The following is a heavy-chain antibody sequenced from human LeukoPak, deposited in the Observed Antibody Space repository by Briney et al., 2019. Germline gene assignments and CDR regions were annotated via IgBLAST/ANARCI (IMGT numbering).Heavy chain of an antibody. CDR3: TTGGSYSPLPDY. V-gene: IGHV3-15*01. D-gene: IGHD1-26*01. J-gene: IGHJ4*02. CDR2: IKSKTDGGTT. CDR1: GFTFSEYY. Sequence: GGSLRLSCVASGFTFSEYYMSWVRQAPGKGLEWVGRIKSKTDGGTTDYAAPVKGRFTISRDDSKNTLYLQMNSLKTEDTAVYYCTTGGSYSPLPDYWGQGTLVTVSS.